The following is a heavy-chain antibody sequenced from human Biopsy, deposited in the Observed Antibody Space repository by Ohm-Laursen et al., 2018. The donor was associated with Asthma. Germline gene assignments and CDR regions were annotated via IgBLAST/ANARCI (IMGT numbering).Heavy chain of an antibody. Sequence: ASVKVSCKFSGYSLTDLSMHWVRQAPGQGLEWMGGHDHEEGGTVNARRFQGRVTVTEDTSTDTAYMELSSLSSDDTAVYYCASDFPKDYVRYNFQFWGQGTLVTVSS. CDR2: HDHEEGGT. J-gene: IGHJ4*02. CDR3: ASDFPKDYVRYNFQF. D-gene: IGHD4-17*01. V-gene: IGHV1-24*01. CDR1: GYSLTDLS.